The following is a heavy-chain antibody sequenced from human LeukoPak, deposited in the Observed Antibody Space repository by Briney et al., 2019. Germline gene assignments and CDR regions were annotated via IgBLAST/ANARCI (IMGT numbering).Heavy chain of an antibody. J-gene: IGHJ6*03. V-gene: IGHV3-21*04. Sequence: GGSLRLSCAASGFTFSSYSMNWVRQAPGKGLEWVSSISSSSSSYIYYADSVKGRFTISRDNAKNSLYLQMNSLRAEDTALYYCARGGLTIFGVVNYMDVWGKGTTVTVSS. CDR3: ARGGLTIFGVVNYMDV. D-gene: IGHD3-3*01. CDR2: ISSSSSSYI. CDR1: GFTFSSYS.